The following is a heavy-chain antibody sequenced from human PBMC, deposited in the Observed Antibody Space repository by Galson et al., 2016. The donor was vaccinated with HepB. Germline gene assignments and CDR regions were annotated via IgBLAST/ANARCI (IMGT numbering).Heavy chain of an antibody. D-gene: IGHD2-2*01. CDR3: ARVGYCSSTTCRQAYDY. Sequence: SLRLSCAASGFTFSSYWMSWVRQAPGKRLECVANIKQDGSEQYYVDSVKGRFTISRDNAKKSLYLQMNSLRAEDTAVYYCARVGYCSSTTCRQAYDYWGQGTLVTVSS. J-gene: IGHJ4*02. CDR1: GFTFSSYW. CDR2: IKQDGSEQ. V-gene: IGHV3-7*02.